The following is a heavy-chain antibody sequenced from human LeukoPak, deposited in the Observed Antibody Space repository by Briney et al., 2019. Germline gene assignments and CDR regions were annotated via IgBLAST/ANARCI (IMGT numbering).Heavy chain of an antibody. V-gene: IGHV5-51*01. Sequence: GESLKISCKGSGYSFTSYWIGWVRQMPGKGLEWMGIIYPGDSDTRYSPSFQGQVTISADKSISTAYLQWSSLKASDTAMYYCARQDTAMVDAFDIWGQGTMVTVSP. CDR1: GYSFTSYW. CDR3: ARQDTAMVDAFDI. CDR2: IYPGDSDT. D-gene: IGHD5-18*01. J-gene: IGHJ3*02.